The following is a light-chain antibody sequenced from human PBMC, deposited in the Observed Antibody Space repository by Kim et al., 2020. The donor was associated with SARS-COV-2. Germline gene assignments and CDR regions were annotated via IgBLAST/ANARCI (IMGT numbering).Light chain of an antibody. CDR3: ATWDTSLIGGV. CDR1: SSNIGSNY. V-gene: IGLV1-51*01. J-gene: IGLJ3*02. CDR2: DDN. Sequence: QSVLTQPPSVSAAPGQKVTIACSGGSSNIGSNYVSWYQQLPGTAPKLLIYDDNKRPSGIPDRFSGSKSGTSATLGITGLQTGDEAHYYCATWDTSLIGGVFGGGTQLTVL.